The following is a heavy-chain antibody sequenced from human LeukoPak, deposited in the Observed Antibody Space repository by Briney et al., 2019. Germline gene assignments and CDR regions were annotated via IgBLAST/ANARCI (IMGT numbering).Heavy chain of an antibody. J-gene: IGHJ4*02. V-gene: IGHV4-38-2*01. CDR3: ARRGYTYGHVDY. D-gene: IGHD5-18*01. Sequence: SETLSLTCAVSRYSISSGYYLDWIRPPPGKGLEWIGTTYHSGSTYYNPSLKSRVTISVDTSKNQYSLKLTSVTAGDTSLYYCARRGYTYGHVDYWGQGTLVTVSS. CDR2: TYHSGST. CDR1: RYSISSGYY.